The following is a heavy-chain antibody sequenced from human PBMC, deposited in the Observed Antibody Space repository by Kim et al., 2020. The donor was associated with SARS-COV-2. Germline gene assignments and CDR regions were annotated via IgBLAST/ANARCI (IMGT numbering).Heavy chain of an antibody. CDR3: ARGGVDYDSSGSRYFDY. J-gene: IGHJ4*02. V-gene: IGHV3-33*01. CDR2: IWYDGSNK. D-gene: IGHD3-22*01. Sequence: GGSLILSCAASGFTFSSYGMHWVRQAPGKGLEWVAVIWYDGSNKYYADSVKGRFTISRDNSKNTLYLQMNSLRAEDTAVYYCARGGVDYDSSGSRYFDYWGQGTLVTVSS. CDR1: GFTFSSYG.